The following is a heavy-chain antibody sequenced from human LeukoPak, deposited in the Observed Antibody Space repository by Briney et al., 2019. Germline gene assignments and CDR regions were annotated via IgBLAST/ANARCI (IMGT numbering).Heavy chain of an antibody. V-gene: IGHV4-59*11. CDR3: ARDRGYSSGWYYFDY. Sequence: PSETLSLTCTVSGGSISSHYWSWIRQPPGKGLEWIGYIYYSGSTNYNPSLKSRVTISIDTSKNQFSLKLSSVTAADTAVYYCARDRGYSSGWYYFDYWGQGTLVTVSS. J-gene: IGHJ4*02. CDR1: GGSISSHY. CDR2: IYYSGST. D-gene: IGHD6-19*01.